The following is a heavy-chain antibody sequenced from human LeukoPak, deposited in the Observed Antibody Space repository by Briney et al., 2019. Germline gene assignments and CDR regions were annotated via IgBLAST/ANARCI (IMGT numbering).Heavy chain of an antibody. CDR3: ARAQSHAFNDAFDI. V-gene: IGHV4-59*01. Sequence: SETLSLTCTVSGGSISSYYWSWIRQPPGKGLEWIGYIYYSGSTNYNPSLKSRATISVDTSKNQFSLKLSSVTAADTAVYYCARAQSHAFNDAFDIWGQGAMVTVSS. J-gene: IGHJ3*02. CDR2: IYYSGST. D-gene: IGHD4-11*01. CDR1: GGSISSYY.